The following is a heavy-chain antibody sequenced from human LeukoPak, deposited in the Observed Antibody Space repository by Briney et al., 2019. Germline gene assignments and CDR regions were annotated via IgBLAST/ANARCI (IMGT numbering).Heavy chain of an antibody. CDR3: ARQQYDFWSGYYWNDAFDI. J-gene: IGHJ3*02. Sequence: SQTLSLTCTVSGGSVKGGGCYWSWLRQHPGRGLEWIGHIYYTGDTYYNPSLKSQLTISLDTSRNQFSLKLSSVTAADTAVYYCARQQYDFWSGYYWNDAFDIWGQGTMVTISS. V-gene: IGHV4-31*01. CDR1: GGSVKGGGCY. CDR2: IYYTGDT. D-gene: IGHD3-3*01.